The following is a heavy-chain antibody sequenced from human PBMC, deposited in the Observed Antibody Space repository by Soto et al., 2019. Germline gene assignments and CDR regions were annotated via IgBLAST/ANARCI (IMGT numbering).Heavy chain of an antibody. Sequence: QVQLVQSGAEVKKPGASVKVSCKASGYTFTSYDINWVRQASGQGLEWMGRMSPNSGNTGYAQKFQGRVTMTRDTSISTAYRELRSLRSEDTAVYYCARGGAWFGEDYWGQGTLVTFSS. CDR1: GYTFTSYD. J-gene: IGHJ4*02. V-gene: IGHV1-8*01. D-gene: IGHD3-10*01. CDR2: MSPNSGNT. CDR3: ARGGAWFGEDY.